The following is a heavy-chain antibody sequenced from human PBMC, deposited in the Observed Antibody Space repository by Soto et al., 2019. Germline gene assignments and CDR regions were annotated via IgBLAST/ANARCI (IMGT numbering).Heavy chain of an antibody. CDR1: GASITSENW. J-gene: IGHJ4*02. D-gene: IGHD1-1*01. V-gene: IGHV4-4*02. CDR3: ARDKITGLFDY. CDR2: IYHSGST. Sequence: PSETLSLTCTVSGASITSENWWSWVRQPPGKGLEWIGEIYHSGSTNYNPSLKSRATILIDKSKSQFSLKLTSVTAADTAVYYCARDKITGLFDYWGQGTLVTVSS.